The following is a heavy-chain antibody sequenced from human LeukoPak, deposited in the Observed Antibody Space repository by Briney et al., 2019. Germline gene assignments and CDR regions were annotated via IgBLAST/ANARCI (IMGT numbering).Heavy chain of an antibody. CDR1: GGTFSGYA. Sequence: SVKVSCKASGGTFSGYAISWVRQAPGQGLEWMGGIIPIFGTANYAQKFQGRVTITTDESTSTAYMELSSLRSEDTAVYYCARAMDYGTYNWFDPWGQGALVTVSS. V-gene: IGHV1-69*05. CDR2: IIPIFGTA. J-gene: IGHJ5*02. CDR3: ARAMDYGTYNWFDP. D-gene: IGHD4-17*01.